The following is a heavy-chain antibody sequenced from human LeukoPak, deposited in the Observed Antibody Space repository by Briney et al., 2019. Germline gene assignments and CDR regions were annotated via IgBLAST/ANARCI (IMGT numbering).Heavy chain of an antibody. CDR3: ARDPNLDY. CDR2: IWYDGSNK. CDR1: GFTFSSYS. Sequence: GGSLRLSCAASGFTFSSYSLNWIRQAPGKGLEWVAVIWYDGSNKYYADSVKGRFTISRDNSKNTLYLQMNSLRAEDTAVYYCARDPNLDYWGQGTLVTVSS. J-gene: IGHJ4*02. V-gene: IGHV3-33*08.